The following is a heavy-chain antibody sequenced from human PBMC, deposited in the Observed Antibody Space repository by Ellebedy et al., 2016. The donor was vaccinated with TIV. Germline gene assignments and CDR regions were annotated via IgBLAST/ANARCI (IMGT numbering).Heavy chain of an antibody. J-gene: IGHJ6*02. CDR3: AKEKKFCVDV. CDR1: GFRFSNSG. CDR2: INFDGHLK. Sequence: GESLKISCATSGFRFSNSGVHWVRQAPGKGLEWVAYINFDGHLKEDQYYADTVKGRFTISRDNSKNTLFLQMNSLRPEDTSVYFCAKEKKFCVDVWGQGTTVAVS. V-gene: IGHV3-30*02.